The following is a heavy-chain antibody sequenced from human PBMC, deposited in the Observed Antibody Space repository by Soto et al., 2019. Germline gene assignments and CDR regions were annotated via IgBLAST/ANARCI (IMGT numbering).Heavy chain of an antibody. CDR2: IYYSGST. CDR1: GGSISSYY. Sequence: SETLSLTCTVSGGSISSYYWSWIRQPPGKGLEWIGYIYYSGSTNYNPSLKSRVTISVDTSKNQFSLKLSSVTAADTAVYYCARVTGADYFDYWGQGTLVTVSS. V-gene: IGHV4-59*01. J-gene: IGHJ4*02. CDR3: ARVTGADYFDY. D-gene: IGHD3-10*01.